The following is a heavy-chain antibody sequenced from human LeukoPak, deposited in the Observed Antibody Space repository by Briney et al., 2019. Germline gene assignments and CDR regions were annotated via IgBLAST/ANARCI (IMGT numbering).Heavy chain of an antibody. J-gene: IGHJ4*02. V-gene: IGHV4-61*05. Sequence: SETLSLTCTASGDSISNSNYYWGWVRQSPGRGLEWLGNIFYSGSTNYNPSLKSRVTISVDTSKNQFSLKLSSVTAADTAVYYCARAHSYGEFDYWGQGTLVTVSS. CDR3: ARAHSYGEFDY. D-gene: IGHD5-18*01. CDR1: GDSISNSNYY. CDR2: IFYSGST.